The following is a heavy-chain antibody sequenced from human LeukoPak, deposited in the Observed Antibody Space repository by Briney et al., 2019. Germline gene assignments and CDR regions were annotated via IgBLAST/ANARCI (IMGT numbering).Heavy chain of an antibody. D-gene: IGHD5-18*01. Sequence: GGSLRLSCAPSGFTFSNYGMHWVRQAPGKGLEWVSVISYDGGYKYYAPSVEGRFSISRDNSMNTLFLQMDSLRTDDTALYYCAKDISRGYAYHRDRYFDSWGQGTLVTVSS. CDR1: GFTFSNYG. V-gene: IGHV3-30*18. CDR3: AKDISRGYAYHRDRYFDS. J-gene: IGHJ4*02. CDR2: ISYDGGYK.